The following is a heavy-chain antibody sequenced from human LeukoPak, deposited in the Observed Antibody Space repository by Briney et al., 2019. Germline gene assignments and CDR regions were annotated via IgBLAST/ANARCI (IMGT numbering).Heavy chain of an antibody. CDR2: ISSTSSTI. D-gene: IGHD1-26*01. J-gene: IGHJ1*01. CDR1: GFTFSSYS. CDR3: ARNYNGMSC. V-gene: IGHV3-48*01. Sequence: GGSLRLSCAVSGFTFSSYSMNWVRQAPGKGLEWVSYISSTSSTIYYADSVKGRFTISRDNAKNSLYLQMNSLRAEDTAMYYCARNYNGMSCWGQGTLVIVSS.